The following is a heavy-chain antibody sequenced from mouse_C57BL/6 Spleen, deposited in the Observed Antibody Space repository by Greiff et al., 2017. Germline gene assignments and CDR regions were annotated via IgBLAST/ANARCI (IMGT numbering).Heavy chain of an antibody. Sequence: QVQLKQPGAELVKPGASVTMSCKASGYTFTGYWITWVKQRPGHGLEWIGDIYPGSGSTNYNEKFKSKATLTVDTSSSTAYMKLSSLTSEDSAVYYGARKGDTYYRSSFEYWGQGTTLTVSS. CDR1: GYTFTGYW. J-gene: IGHJ2*01. D-gene: IGHD1-1*01. CDR2: IYPGSGST. V-gene: IGHV1-55*01. CDR3: ARKGDTYYRSSFEY.